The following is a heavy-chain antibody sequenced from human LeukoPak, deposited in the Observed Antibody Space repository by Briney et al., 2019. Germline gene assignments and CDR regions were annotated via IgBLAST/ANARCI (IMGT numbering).Heavy chain of an antibody. V-gene: IGHV4-34*01. J-gene: IGHJ6*03. CDR2: LNHSGST. Sequence: SETLSLTCAVYGGSVSVYYWSWMPQRPGKGREGRVELNHSGSTNYTPSLKSRVTISVDPCKNQFSLQRSSATAADTDLYYCARGVGYCSSTSCYTGGYYYYYYYMDVWGKGTTVTVSS. CDR3: ARGVGYCSSTSCYTGGYYYYYYYMDV. D-gene: IGHD2-2*02. CDR1: GGSVSVYY.